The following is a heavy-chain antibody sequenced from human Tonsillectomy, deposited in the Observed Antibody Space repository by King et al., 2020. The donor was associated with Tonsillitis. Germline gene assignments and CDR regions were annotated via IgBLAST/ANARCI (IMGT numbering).Heavy chain of an antibody. Sequence: QLQESGPGLVKPSETLSLTCTVSGGSISSYYWSWIRQPPGKGLEWIGYIYYSGSTNYNPSLKSRVTISVDTSKNQFSLKLSSVTAADTAVYYCARPWGIAAADYYMDVWGKGTTVTVSS. CDR2: IYYSGST. J-gene: IGHJ6*03. V-gene: IGHV4-59*08. D-gene: IGHD6-13*01. CDR1: GGSISSYY. CDR3: ARPWGIAAADYYMDV.